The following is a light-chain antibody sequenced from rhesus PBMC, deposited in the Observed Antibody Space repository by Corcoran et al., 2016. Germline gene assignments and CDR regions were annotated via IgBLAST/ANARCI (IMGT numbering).Light chain of an antibody. CDR1: QGISNW. Sequence: DIQMTQSPSSLSASVGERVTITCRASQGISNWLAWYQQKPGKAPNLLIYRESNFETGVPSRCSGSGSGTDFTLTISSLKPEDIGTYYCQQHDNSPYSFGQGTKVEIK. V-gene: IGKV1-69*01. CDR2: RES. J-gene: IGKJ2*01. CDR3: QQHDNSPYS.